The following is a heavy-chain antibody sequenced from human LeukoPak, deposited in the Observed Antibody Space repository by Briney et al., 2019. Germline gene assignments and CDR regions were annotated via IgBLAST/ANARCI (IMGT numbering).Heavy chain of an antibody. CDR3: ASQSYARFDP. J-gene: IGHJ5*02. Sequence: GGSLRLSCAASGFTVSSNYMSWVRQAPGKGLEWVGNIQPDGSEQYPVDSVKGRFTISRDNARNSLFLQMNSLRVEDTAVYYCASQSYARFDPWGQGTLVTVSS. CDR1: GFTVSSNY. V-gene: IGHV3-7*01. D-gene: IGHD3-16*01. CDR2: IQPDGSEQ.